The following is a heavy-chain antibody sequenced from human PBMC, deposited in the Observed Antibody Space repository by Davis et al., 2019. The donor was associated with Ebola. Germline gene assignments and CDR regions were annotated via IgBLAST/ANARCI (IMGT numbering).Heavy chain of an antibody. V-gene: IGHV4-59*01. J-gene: IGHJ6*02. D-gene: IGHD2-15*01. CDR2: IYYSGST. CDR3: ARDRTSTWVAWGLDV. CDR1: GGSISSYY. Sequence: PSETLSLTCTVSGGSISSYYWSWIRQPPGKGLEWIGYIYYSGSTNYNPSLKSRVTISVDTSKNQFSLKLSSVTAADTAVYYCARDRTSTWVAWGLDVWGQGTTVTVSS.